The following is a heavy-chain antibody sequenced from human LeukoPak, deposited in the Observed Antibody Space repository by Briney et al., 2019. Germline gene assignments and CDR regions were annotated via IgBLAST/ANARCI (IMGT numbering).Heavy chain of an antibody. CDR2: MNPNSGNT. CDR1: GYTFTSYD. Sequence: ASVKVSCKASGYTFTSYDINWVRQATGQGLEWMGWMNPNSGNTGYAQKFQGRVTMTRNTSISTAYMELSSLRSDDTAVYYCARMSRAAGNYDAFDIWGQGTMVTVSS. V-gene: IGHV1-8*01. D-gene: IGHD6-13*01. CDR3: ARMSRAAGNYDAFDI. J-gene: IGHJ3*02.